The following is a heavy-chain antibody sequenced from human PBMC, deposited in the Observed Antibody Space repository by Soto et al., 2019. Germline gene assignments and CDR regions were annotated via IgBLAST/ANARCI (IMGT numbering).Heavy chain of an antibody. Sequence: GGSLRLSCAASGFTFSSYGMHWVHQAPGKGLEWVAVIWYDGSNKYYADSVKGRFTISRDNSKNTLYLQMNSLRAEDTAVYYCARDLHSSGWYSIDYWGQGTLVTVSS. CDR1: GFTFSSYG. J-gene: IGHJ4*02. CDR2: IWYDGSNK. V-gene: IGHV3-33*01. D-gene: IGHD6-19*01. CDR3: ARDLHSSGWYSIDY.